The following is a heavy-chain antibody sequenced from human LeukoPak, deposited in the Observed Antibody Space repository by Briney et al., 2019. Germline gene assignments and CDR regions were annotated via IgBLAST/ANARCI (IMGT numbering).Heavy chain of an antibody. V-gene: IGHV4-59*01. CDR3: ARAGTDSSSSGAEYLDY. D-gene: IGHD6-6*01. CDR2: IYYSGST. Sequence: SETLSLTCTVSGGSISSYYWSWIRQPPGKGLEWIGYIYYSGSTNYNPSLKSRVTISVDTSKNQFSLKLSSVTAADTAVYYCARAGTDSSSSGAEYLDYWGQGTLVTVSS. CDR1: GGSISSYY. J-gene: IGHJ4*02.